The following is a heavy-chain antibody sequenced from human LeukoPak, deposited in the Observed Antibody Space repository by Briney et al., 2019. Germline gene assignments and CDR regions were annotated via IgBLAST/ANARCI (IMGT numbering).Heavy chain of an antibody. Sequence: GESLKISCKGSGYSFSNYWIGWVRQMPGKGLEWMGIIYPVDSDTRYSPSFQGQVTISADKSISTAYLQWSSLRASDTAMYYCARRTTTWAFDIWGQGTMVTVSS. D-gene: IGHD2/OR15-2a*01. CDR3: ARRTTTWAFDI. V-gene: IGHV5-51*01. CDR1: GYSFSNYW. J-gene: IGHJ3*02. CDR2: IYPVDSDT.